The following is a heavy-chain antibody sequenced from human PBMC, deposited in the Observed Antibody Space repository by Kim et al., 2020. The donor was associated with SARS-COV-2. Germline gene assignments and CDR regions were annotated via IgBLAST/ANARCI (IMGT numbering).Heavy chain of an antibody. J-gene: IGHJ3*02. V-gene: IGHV3-21*01. CDR1: GFTFSSYS. CDR2: ISSSSTYI. CDR3: ARDLPHCGGDCYSSDTFEI. Sequence: GGSLRLSCAASGFTFSSYSMNWVRHAPGKGLEWVSFISSSSTYIYHADSVTGRVTISRDNAKNSRYLQMDSLRAEVTAVYYCARDLPHCGGDCYSSDTFEIWGLETTGT. D-gene: IGHD2-21*02.